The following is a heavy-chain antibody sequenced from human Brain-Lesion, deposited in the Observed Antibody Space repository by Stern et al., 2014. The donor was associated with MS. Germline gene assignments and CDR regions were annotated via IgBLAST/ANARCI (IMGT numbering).Heavy chain of an antibody. D-gene: IGHD1-26*01. V-gene: IGHV1-24*01. Sequence: QVQLVQSGAEVKKPGASVKVSCKVSGYTLTELSMHWVRQAPRKGLEWMGGFDPEDGETIYAQKFQGRVTMTEDTSTDHAYMELSSLRSEDTAVYYCATLSPGAGGNYYRHFDYWGQGTLVTVSS. CDR1: GYTLTELS. CDR3: ATLSPGAGGNYYRHFDY. CDR2: FDPEDGET. J-gene: IGHJ4*02.